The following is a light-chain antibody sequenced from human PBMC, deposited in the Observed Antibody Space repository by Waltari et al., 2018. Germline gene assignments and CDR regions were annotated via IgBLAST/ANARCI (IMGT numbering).Light chain of an antibody. CDR3: LLSYSDAVV. CDR2: TTN. CDR1: TGAVTSGHF. J-gene: IGLJ2*01. V-gene: IGLV7-46*01. Sequence: QAVVTQEPSLTVSPGGTVTLTCGSSTGAVTSGHFPYWFQQKPGQAPRTLLYTTNTKTSRTPARFSGALLGGKAALTLSGAQPEDEAEYYCLLSYSDAVVFGGGTKLTVL.